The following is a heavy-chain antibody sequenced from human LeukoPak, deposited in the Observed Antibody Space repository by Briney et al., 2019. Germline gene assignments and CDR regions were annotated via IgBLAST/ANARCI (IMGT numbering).Heavy chain of an antibody. Sequence: SETLSLTCTVSDDSITIYYWSWIRQPPGKGLEWIGYIDHTGITNYNPSLNSRVTISRDTSKNHFSLELSSATAEDTAVYYCARDRFTLGLSIDYWGQGTLVTVSS. CDR3: ARDRFTLGLSIDY. J-gene: IGHJ4*02. CDR1: DDSITIYY. V-gene: IGHV4-59*01. D-gene: IGHD4/OR15-4a*01. CDR2: IDHTGIT.